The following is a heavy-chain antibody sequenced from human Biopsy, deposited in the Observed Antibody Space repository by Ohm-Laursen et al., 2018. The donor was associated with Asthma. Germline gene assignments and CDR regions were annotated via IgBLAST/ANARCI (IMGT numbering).Heavy chain of an antibody. J-gene: IGHJ6*02. CDR3: ARKIAARGGMGV. CDR2: IWYDGRKK. D-gene: IGHD6-6*01. CDR1: GITFSTYG. V-gene: IGHV3-33*01. Sequence: RSLRLSFTAPGITFSTYGIHWVRQAPGKGLEWVSFIWYDGRKKTYADSVKGLFTISRDNSKNTLYLQMNSLRAEDTAVYYCARKIAARGGMGVWGQGTTVTVSS.